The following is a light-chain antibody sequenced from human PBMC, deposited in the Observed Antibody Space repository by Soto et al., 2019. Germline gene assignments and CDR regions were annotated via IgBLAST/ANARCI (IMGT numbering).Light chain of an antibody. V-gene: IGKV1-39*01. CDR3: QQSYRTPYT. J-gene: IGKJ2*01. CDR2: STS. CDR1: QSISNA. Sequence: DIQITQSPSSLSASVGDRVTITCRASQSISNALNWYQRKPGKAPEFLIYSTSNLQSGVPSRFSGSGSGTDFTLTISSLQPEDFATYYCQQSYRTPYTFGQGTKLEIK.